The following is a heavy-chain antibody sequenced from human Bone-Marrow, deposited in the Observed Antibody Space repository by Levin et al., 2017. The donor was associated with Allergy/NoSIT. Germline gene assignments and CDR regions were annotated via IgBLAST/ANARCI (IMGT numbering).Heavy chain of an antibody. D-gene: IGHD3-10*01. CDR3: SEGWRKCFYGSGSYDVFDI. CDR1: GFTFRNYA. J-gene: IGHJ3*02. CDR2: VTAIGTIT. Sequence: GGSLRLSCAASGFTFRNYAMTWVRQAPGKGLECVSTVTAIGTITYHADSLKGRFSISRDNSKNTLYLQMNSLRVEDTAVYYCSEGWRKCFYGSGSYDVFDIWGQGTVVTVSS. V-gene: IGHV3-23*01.